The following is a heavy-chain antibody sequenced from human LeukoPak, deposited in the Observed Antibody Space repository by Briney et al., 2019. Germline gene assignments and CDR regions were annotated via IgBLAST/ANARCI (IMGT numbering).Heavy chain of an antibody. CDR2: ITGNSIYI. Sequence: PGGSLRLSCAASGFTFSTYSINWVRQAPGKGLEWVSSITGNSIYIYYADSLKGRFTISRDNAKNSLYLQMNSLRAEDTAVYYCARAITEYSSREQYYFDYWGQGTLVTVSS. D-gene: IGHD6-6*01. V-gene: IGHV3-21*01. CDR3: ARAITEYSSREQYYFDY. J-gene: IGHJ4*02. CDR1: GFTFSTYS.